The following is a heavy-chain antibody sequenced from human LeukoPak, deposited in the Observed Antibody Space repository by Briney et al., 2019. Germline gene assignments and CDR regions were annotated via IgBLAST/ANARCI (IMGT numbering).Heavy chain of an antibody. D-gene: IGHD6-13*01. CDR1: GGSISSSSYY. CDR2: IYTSGST. CDR3: ARQSGGSSWALFDY. J-gene: IGHJ4*02. Sequence: SETLSLTCTVSGGSISSSSYYWGWIRQPPGKGLEWIGYIYTSGSTNYNPSLKSRVTISVDTSKNQFSLKLSSVTAADTAVYYCARQSGGSSWALFDYWDQGTLVTVSS. V-gene: IGHV4-61*05.